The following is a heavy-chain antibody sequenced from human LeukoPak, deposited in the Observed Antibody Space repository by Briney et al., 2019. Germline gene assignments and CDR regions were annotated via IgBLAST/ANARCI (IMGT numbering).Heavy chain of an antibody. Sequence: SETLHLTCAVSGGSFSGYYWSWLRQPPGKGLEWMGEINHSGSTNYNPYLTSRVTISVDTSKIQFSLKLSSVTAADTAVYYCARGQWDRFVVVPAAKGARLDYWGQGTLVTVSS. CDR1: GGSFSGYY. J-gene: IGHJ4*02. CDR2: INHSGST. D-gene: IGHD2-2*01. CDR3: ARGQWDRFVVVPAAKGARLDY. V-gene: IGHV4-34*01.